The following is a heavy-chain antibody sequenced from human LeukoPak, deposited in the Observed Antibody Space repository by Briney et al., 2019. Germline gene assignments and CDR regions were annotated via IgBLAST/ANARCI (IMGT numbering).Heavy chain of an antibody. V-gene: IGHV3-23*01. Sequence: PGGSLRLSCAASGFTFSSYAMSWVRQAPGKGLEWVSAISGSGGSPYYADSVKGRFTISRDNSKNTLYLQMNSLRAEDTAVYYCAKVRQYCSSTSCYKYYFDYWGQGTLVTVSS. CDR2: ISGSGGSP. CDR3: AKVRQYCSSTSCYKYYFDY. D-gene: IGHD2-2*02. J-gene: IGHJ4*02. CDR1: GFTFSSYA.